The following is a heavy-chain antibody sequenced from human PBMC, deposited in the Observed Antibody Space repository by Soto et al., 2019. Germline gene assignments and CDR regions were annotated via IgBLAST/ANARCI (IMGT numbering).Heavy chain of an antibody. J-gene: IGHJ5*02. CDR1: GASINNGGYY. V-gene: IGHV4-31*11. CDR3: ARMVRGGRGHDP. Sequence: QVQLQESGPGLVKPSQTLSLTCAVSGASINNGGYYWSWVRQHPGKGLEWLGHIYHSGDTYYNPSLKSRLTISVDTSKNQFSLNLTSATAADTAVYYCARMVRGGRGHDPWGQGTLVSVSS. CDR2: IYHSGDT. D-gene: IGHD3-10*01.